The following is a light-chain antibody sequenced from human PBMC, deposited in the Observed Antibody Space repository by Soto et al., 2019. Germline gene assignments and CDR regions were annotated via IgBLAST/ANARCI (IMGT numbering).Light chain of an antibody. V-gene: IGKV1-5*01. CDR2: DAS. CDR3: QQYQIDWT. CDR1: QSINTC. J-gene: IGKJ1*01. Sequence: EIQMTQSPSTLSASVGDRVTITCRASQSINTCLAWYQQKPGKAPTLLIYDASSSQSGVPSRFSGSGSGTEFTLTIRSLQPDDFATYYCQQYQIDWTFGQGTKVDIK.